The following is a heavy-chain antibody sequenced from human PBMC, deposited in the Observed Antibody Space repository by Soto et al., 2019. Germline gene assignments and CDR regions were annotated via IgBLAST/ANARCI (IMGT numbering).Heavy chain of an antibody. CDR2: IFYSGSS. V-gene: IGHV4-39*02. Sequence: PSETLSLTCTVSGDSIRTSSYYWGWIRQPPGKGLEWIGSIFYSGSSYYNPSLKSRVTISVDTSKNHFSLKLTSVTAADTAVYYCARPVSVRHQQIRGVWFDPWGQGTLVTVSS. CDR3: ARPVSVRHQQIRGVWFDP. CDR1: GDSIRTSSYY. J-gene: IGHJ5*02. D-gene: IGHD4-17*01.